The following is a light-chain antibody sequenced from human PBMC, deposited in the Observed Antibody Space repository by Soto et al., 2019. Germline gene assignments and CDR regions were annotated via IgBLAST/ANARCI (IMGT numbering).Light chain of an antibody. Sequence: SYELTQPPSVSVAPGKTARITCGGNNIGSKSVHWYQQKPGQAPVLVIYYDSDRPSGIPERFSGSNSGNTATLTISRVEAGDEADYYCQVWDSSSDLVFGGGIKLTVL. CDR3: QVWDSSSDLV. J-gene: IGLJ2*01. CDR1: NIGSKS. CDR2: YDS. V-gene: IGLV3-21*04.